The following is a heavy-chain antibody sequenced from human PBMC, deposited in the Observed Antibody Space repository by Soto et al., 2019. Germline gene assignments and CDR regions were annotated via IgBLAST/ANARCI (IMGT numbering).Heavy chain of an antibody. CDR2: INGDGSDT. CDR3: AKDSLNTHFFGSGTYN. V-gene: IGHV3-74*01. Sequence: GGSLRLSCASSGFTFTSYWMHWVRQAPGKGLVWVSRINGDGSDTNYADSVKGRFTISRDNSKNTLYLQMNSLRAEDTAVYYCAKDSLNTHFFGSGTYNWGQGTLVTVSS. CDR1: GFTFTSYW. J-gene: IGHJ4*02. D-gene: IGHD3-10*01.